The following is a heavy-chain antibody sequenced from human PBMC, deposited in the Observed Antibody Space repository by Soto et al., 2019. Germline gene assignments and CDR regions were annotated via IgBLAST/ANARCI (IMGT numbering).Heavy chain of an antibody. J-gene: IGHJ6*03. CDR3: ARGRGVWSGYYSLYYYCCMDV. V-gene: IGHV4-34*01. CDR1: GGSFSGYY. CDR2: INHSGST. Sequence: SETLSLTCAVYGGSFSGYYWSWIRQPPGKGLEWIGEINHSGSTNYNPSLKSRVTISVDTSKNQFSLKRSAVTAADTAVNYCARGRGVWSGYYSLYYYCCMDVGDKGTTVTVA. D-gene: IGHD3-3*01.